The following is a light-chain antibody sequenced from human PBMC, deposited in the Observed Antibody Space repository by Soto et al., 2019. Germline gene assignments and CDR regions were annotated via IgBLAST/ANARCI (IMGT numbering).Light chain of an antibody. V-gene: IGKV1-9*01. J-gene: IGKJ4*01. Sequence: DIQLTQSPSFLSASVGDRVTITCRASQGIRRYLAWYQQEPGKAPKPLIYAASTLQSGVPSRFSGSGSGTEFTLTISSLQPEDFATYYCQQLKSYPVTFGGGTKVEIK. CDR2: AAS. CDR1: QGIRRY. CDR3: QQLKSYPVT.